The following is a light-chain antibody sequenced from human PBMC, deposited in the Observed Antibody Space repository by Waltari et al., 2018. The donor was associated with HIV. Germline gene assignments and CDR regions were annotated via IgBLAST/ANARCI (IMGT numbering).Light chain of an antibody. CDR1: QSVNNN. CDR2: GAS. J-gene: IGKJ4*01. Sequence: EIVLTQSPATLSVSPGERATLSCRASQSVNNNLAWYQQKPGQVPRLLIYGASTRATGIPARFSGSGSGTEFTLTISSLQSEDFAVYYCQQYNFWPPLTFGGGTKMEIK. V-gene: IGKV3-15*01. CDR3: QQYNFWPPLT.